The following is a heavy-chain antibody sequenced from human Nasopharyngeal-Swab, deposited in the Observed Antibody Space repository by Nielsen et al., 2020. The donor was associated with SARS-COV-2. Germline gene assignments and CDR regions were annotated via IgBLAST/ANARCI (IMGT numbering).Heavy chain of an antibody. J-gene: IGHJ4*02. D-gene: IGHD5-18*01. CDR1: GFTFSSYA. CDR2: ISGSGGST. CDR3: AKPETGIQLWSTEPLDY. Sequence: GESLKISCAASGFTFSSYAMSWVRQAPGKGLEWVSAISGSGGSTYYADSVKGRFTISRDNSKNTLYLQMNSLGAEDTAVYYCAKPETGIQLWSTEPLDYWGQGTLVTVSS. V-gene: IGHV3-23*01.